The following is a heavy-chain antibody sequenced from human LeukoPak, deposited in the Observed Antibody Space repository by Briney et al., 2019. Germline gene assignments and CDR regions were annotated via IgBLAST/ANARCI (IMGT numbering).Heavy chain of an antibody. J-gene: IGHJ4*02. CDR2: ISSSSTI. CDR3: AKEGYYGSGSFPDS. D-gene: IGHD3-10*01. V-gene: IGHV3-48*04. CDR1: GFTFSSYS. Sequence: GGSLRLSCAASGFTFSSYSMNWVRQAPGKGLEWVSYISSSSTIYYADSVKGRFTISRDNAKNSLYLQMNSLRAEDTAVYYCAKEGYYGSGSFPDSWGQGTLVTVSS.